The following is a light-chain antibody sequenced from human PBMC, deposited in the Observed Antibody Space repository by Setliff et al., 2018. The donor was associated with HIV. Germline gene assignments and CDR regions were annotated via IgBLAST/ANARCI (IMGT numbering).Light chain of an antibody. CDR1: SSDVGLYNY. CDR3: TSYTTSRTVV. CDR2: DVT. V-gene: IGLV2-14*01. Sequence: QSVLTQPASVSGSPGQSITISCTGTSSDVGLYNYVSWYQQHPGKVPKVMIYDVTSRPSGVSNRFSGSKSGNTASLTISGLQAEDEADYYCTSYTTSRTVVFGGGTK. J-gene: IGLJ2*01.